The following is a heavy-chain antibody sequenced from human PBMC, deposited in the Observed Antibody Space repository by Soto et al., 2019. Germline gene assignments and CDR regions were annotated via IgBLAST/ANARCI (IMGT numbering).Heavy chain of an antibody. CDR2: ISSNGGST. CDR1: GFTFSSYN. D-gene: IGHD3-22*01. J-gene: IGHJ4*02. Sequence: SLRLSCAASGFTFSSYNMHWVRQAPGKGLEYVSAISSNGGSTYYADSVKGRFTISRDNSKNTLYLQMGSLRTEDMAVYYCARAPASGYYDYWGQGTLVTVSS. V-gene: IGHV3-64*02. CDR3: ARAPASGYYDY.